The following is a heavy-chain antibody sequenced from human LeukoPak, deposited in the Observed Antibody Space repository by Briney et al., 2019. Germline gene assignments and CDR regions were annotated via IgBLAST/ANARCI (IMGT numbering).Heavy chain of an antibody. CDR2: IYYSGRT. V-gene: IGHV4-59*08. Sequence: PSETLSLTCSVSGGSISSYYWNWIRQPPGKGLEWIGYIYYSGRTNYSPSLKSRVTISVDTSKNQFSLKLNSVTAADTAVYYCARQETYYYDSSGYPIFDYWGQGTLVTVSS. CDR1: GGSISSYY. CDR3: ARQETYYYDSSGYPIFDY. D-gene: IGHD3-22*01. J-gene: IGHJ4*02.